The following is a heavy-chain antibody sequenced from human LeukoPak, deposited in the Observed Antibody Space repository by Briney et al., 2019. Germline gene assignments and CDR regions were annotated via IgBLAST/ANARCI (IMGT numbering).Heavy chain of an antibody. Sequence: GGSLRLSCAASGFTFSSYAMSWVRQAPGKGLEWVSAISGSGGSTYYADSVKGRFTISRDNSKNTLYLRMNSLRAEDTAVYYCAKSTAWYYDFWTVLFDYWGQGTLVTVSS. J-gene: IGHJ4*02. CDR2: ISGSGGST. CDR1: GFTFSSYA. V-gene: IGHV3-23*01. D-gene: IGHD3/OR15-3a*01. CDR3: AKSTAWYYDFWTVLFDY.